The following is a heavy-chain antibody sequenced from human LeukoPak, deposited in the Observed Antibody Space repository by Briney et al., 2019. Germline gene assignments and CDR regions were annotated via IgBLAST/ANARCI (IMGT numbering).Heavy chain of an antibody. CDR3: AKVISGYSYQPFDY. CDR1: GFTFSSYG. Sequence: TGGSLRLSCAASGFTFSSYGMSWVRQAPGKGPGWVTGISGSGGGTFYADSVKGRFTISRDNSKNTLYLQMNSLRAEDTAVYYCAKVISGYSYQPFDYWGQGTLVTVSS. CDR2: ISGSGGGT. D-gene: IGHD3-22*01. J-gene: IGHJ4*02. V-gene: IGHV3-23*01.